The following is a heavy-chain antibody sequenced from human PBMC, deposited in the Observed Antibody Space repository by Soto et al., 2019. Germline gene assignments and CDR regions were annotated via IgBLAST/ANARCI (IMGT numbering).Heavy chain of an antibody. D-gene: IGHD3-10*01. Sequence: QVQLQQWGAGLLKPSETLSLTCAVYGGSFSGYYWSWIRQPPGKGLEWIGEINHSGSTNYNPSLKRRVTISVDTSKNQFSLKLSSVTAADTAVYYCASPDMVRGEPYFDYWGQGTLVTVSS. CDR3: ASPDMVRGEPYFDY. J-gene: IGHJ4*02. V-gene: IGHV4-34*01. CDR1: GGSFSGYY. CDR2: INHSGST.